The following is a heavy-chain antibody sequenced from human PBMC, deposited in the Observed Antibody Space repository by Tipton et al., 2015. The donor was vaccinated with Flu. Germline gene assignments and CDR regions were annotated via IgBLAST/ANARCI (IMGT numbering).Heavy chain of an antibody. J-gene: IGHJ3*02. CDR3: VKGPRDGYNYLGAFDI. V-gene: IGHV5-51*01. D-gene: IGHD5-24*01. CDR1: GYSFTSYW. Sequence: QLVQSGAEVKRPGESLKISCKGSGYSFTSYWIGWVRQMPGKGLEWMGIIYPGDSDTRYSPSFQGQVTISADKSISTAYLQWSSLKASDTAMYYCVKGPRDGYNYLGAFDIWGQGTMVTVSS. CDR2: IYPGDSDT.